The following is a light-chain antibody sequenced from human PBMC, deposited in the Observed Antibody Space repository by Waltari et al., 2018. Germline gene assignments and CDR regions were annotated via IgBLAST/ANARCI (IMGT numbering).Light chain of an antibody. V-gene: IGLV2-11*01. CDR1: SSDVGGYEY. J-gene: IGLJ1*01. CDR2: DVT. Sequence: SALTQPPSVSGSPGQSVTISCTGSSSDVGGYEYVSWFQHHPGKAPKLLIYDVTNRPSGVPDRVSGSKSGDTAYLTISGLQSEDEADYHCCSYAGGYTFRLVGTGTRVTVL. CDR3: CSYAGGYTFRL.